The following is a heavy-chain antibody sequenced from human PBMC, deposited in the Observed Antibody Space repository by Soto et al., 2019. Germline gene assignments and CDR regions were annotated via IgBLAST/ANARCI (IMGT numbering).Heavy chain of an antibody. CDR2: VNSDESST. Sequence: GGSLRLSCAASGFSFSNYYMHWVRQAPGKGLVWVSRVNSDESSTTYADSVKGRFTISRDNSKKTLYLQMNSLRAEDTAVYYCVRVFDTYYFDLWGQGNMVTVSS. J-gene: IGHJ4*02. V-gene: IGHV3-74*03. CDR3: VRVFDTYYFDL. D-gene: IGHD3-9*01. CDR1: GFSFSNYY.